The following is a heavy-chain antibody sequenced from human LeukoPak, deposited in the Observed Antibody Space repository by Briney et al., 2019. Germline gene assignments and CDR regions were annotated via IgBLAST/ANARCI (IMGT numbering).Heavy chain of an antibody. Sequence: GGSLRLSCAACGFTFSSYAMSWVRQAPGKGLEWVSGISGSGGNTYYADSVKGRFTISRDNSKNTLYLQMNSLRAEDTAVYYCAKGSGIAAALRDWFDPWGQGTLVTVSS. J-gene: IGHJ5*02. D-gene: IGHD6-13*01. V-gene: IGHV3-23*01. CDR3: AKGSGIAAALRDWFDP. CDR2: ISGSGGNT. CDR1: GFTFSSYA.